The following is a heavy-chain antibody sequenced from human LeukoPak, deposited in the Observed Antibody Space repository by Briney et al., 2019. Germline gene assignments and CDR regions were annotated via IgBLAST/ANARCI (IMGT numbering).Heavy chain of an antibody. Sequence: ASVKVSCKASGYTFTGYYMHWVRQAPGQGLEWMGWINPNSGGINYAQKFQGRVTMTRDTSISTAYMELSRLRSDDTAVYYCATGSGGPGVYYFDYWGQGTLVTVSS. CDR2: INPNSGGI. D-gene: IGHD3-10*01. J-gene: IGHJ4*02. CDR3: ATGSGGPGVYYFDY. CDR1: GYTFTGYY. V-gene: IGHV1-2*02.